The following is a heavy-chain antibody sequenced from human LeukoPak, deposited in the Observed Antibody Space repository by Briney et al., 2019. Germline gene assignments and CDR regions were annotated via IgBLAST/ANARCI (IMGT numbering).Heavy chain of an antibody. Sequence: SSVTVSCKASGYSFNDYYIHWVRQPPAQGPEWMGLSNPKCGGRNYAHKFQDRLIMTRDTSINKDYMELTGLRSDDAALPYCTACKRLWFGESGCWGLGTLVTVSS. J-gene: IGHJ4*02. D-gene: IGHD3-10*01. CDR3: TACKRLWFGESGC. V-gene: IGHV1-2*02. CDR2: SNPKCGGR. CDR1: GYSFNDYY.